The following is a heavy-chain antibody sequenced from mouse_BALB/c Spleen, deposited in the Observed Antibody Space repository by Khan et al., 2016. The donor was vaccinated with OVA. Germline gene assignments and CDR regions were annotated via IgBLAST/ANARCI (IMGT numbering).Heavy chain of an antibody. CDR3: SRGGLGRAMDY. J-gene: IGHJ4*01. D-gene: IGHD4-1*01. CDR2: ILPGSVSI. Sequence: QVQLQQSGAEVMKPGASVKISCKTTGYTFSSYWIEWVKQTPGHGLEWIGEILPGSVSIKYNEKFKGKATFTAETSSNPAYIQFSSLTSEDSAVYYCSRGGLGRAMDYWGQGTSVAVSS. CDR1: GYTFSSYW. V-gene: IGHV1-9*01.